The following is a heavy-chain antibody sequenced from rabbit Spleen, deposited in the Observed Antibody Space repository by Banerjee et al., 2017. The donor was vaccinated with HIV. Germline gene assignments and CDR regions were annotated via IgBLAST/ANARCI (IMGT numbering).Heavy chain of an antibody. CDR1: GFTLSSYY. CDR2: IDPVFGIT. Sequence: QLKESGGGLVQPGGSLKLSCKASGFTLSSYYMNWVRQAPGKGLEWIGYIDPVFGITYYANWVAGRFSISRENAQNTVFLQMTSLTDADTATYFCARDGAGGSYFALWGPGPLVTVS. D-gene: IGHD8-1*01. V-gene: IGHV1S7*01. CDR3: ARDGAGGSYFAL. J-gene: IGHJ4*01.